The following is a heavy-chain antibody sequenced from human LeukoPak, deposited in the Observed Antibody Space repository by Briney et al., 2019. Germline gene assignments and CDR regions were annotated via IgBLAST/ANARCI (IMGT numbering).Heavy chain of an antibody. J-gene: IGHJ4*02. Sequence: PGGSLRLSCAASGFTFSDYYMSWIRQAPGKGLEWVSYISSSGSTIYYADSVKGRFTISRDNAKNSLYLQMNSLRAEDTAVYYCAREWNRDSSGYYAFDYWGQGTLVTVSS. D-gene: IGHD3-22*01. CDR2: ISSSGSTI. V-gene: IGHV3-11*01. CDR1: GFTFSDYY. CDR3: AREWNRDSSGYYAFDY.